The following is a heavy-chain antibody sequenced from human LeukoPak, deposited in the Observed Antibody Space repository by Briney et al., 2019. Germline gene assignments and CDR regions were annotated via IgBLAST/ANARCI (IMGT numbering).Heavy chain of an antibody. Sequence: GGSLRLSCAASGFTFSSYGIHWVRQAPGKGLEWVAVTSNDGSNKYYADSVKGRFTISRDNSKNTLYLQMNSLRAEDTAVYYCAKDRSSSWTNWFDPWGRGTLVTVSS. CDR2: TSNDGSNK. CDR3: AKDRSSSWTNWFDP. CDR1: GFTFSSYG. V-gene: IGHV3-30*18. D-gene: IGHD6-13*01. J-gene: IGHJ5*02.